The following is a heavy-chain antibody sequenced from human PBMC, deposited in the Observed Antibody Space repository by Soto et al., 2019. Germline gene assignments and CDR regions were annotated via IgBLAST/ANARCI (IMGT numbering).Heavy chain of an antibody. V-gene: IGHV3-15*07. J-gene: IGHJ4*01. Sequence: GGSLRLSCAASGFTFSNAWINWVRQAPGKGLEWVGRIKSKTDGGTTDYAEPVKGRFAISRDDSNNMVFLQMNSLKIEDTAVYYCTTDSYSTIIIVRFDYWGHGTLVTVSS. CDR1: GFTFSNAW. CDR3: TTDSYSTIIIVRFDY. CDR2: IKSKTDGGTT. D-gene: IGHD3-22*01.